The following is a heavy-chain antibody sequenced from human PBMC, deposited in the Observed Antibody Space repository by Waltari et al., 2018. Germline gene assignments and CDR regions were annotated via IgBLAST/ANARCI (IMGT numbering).Heavy chain of an antibody. J-gene: IGHJ4*02. CDR3: ARDAQWLAGVDY. D-gene: IGHD6-19*01. CDR1: GGSISSSNYY. Sequence: QLQLQESGPGLVKASETLSLTCTVSGGSISSSNYYRGWFRQPPGKGLSWIGSIYYSESTYYNPSLKSRVTISVDTSKNQFSLNLSSVTAADTAVYYCARDAQWLAGVDYWGQGTLVTVSS. CDR2: IYYSEST. V-gene: IGHV4-39*07.